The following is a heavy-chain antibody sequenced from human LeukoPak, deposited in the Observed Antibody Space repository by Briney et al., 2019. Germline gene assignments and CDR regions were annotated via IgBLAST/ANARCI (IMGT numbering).Heavy chain of an antibody. J-gene: IGHJ5*02. D-gene: IGHD2-8*02. CDR3: ARDIASCTGDICYNIRFDP. CDR2: ISVYNGNT. V-gene: IGHV1-18*01. Sequence: ASVKVSCKASGYTFISYGINWVRQAPGQRLEWMGWISVYNGNTKYAQKLQGRVTMTTETSTSTVYMELRSLRSDDTAVYYCARDIASCTGDICYNIRFDPWGQGTLVTVSS. CDR1: GYTFISYG.